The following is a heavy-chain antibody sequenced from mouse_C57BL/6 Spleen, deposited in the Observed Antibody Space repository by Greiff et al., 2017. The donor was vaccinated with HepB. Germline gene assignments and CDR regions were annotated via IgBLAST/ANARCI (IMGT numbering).Heavy chain of an antibody. J-gene: IGHJ2*01. CDR1: GYTFTSYW. D-gene: IGHD4-1*01. V-gene: IGHV1-52*01. Sequence: QVQLQQPGAELVRPGSSVKLSCKASGYTFTSYWMHWVKQRPIQGLEWIGNIDPSDSETHYNQKFKDKATLTVDKSSSTAYMQLSSLTSEDSAVYYCARSGTLRDYFDYWGQGTTLTVSS. CDR3: ARSGTLRDYFDY. CDR2: IDPSDSET.